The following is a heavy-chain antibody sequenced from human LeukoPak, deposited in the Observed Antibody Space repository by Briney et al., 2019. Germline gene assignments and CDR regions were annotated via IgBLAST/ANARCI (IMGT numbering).Heavy chain of an antibody. CDR2: ISSSGNTI. D-gene: IGHD6-25*01. CDR1: GFTFSSYE. V-gene: IGHV3-48*03. CDR3: ARGPPFYAQRLNYFDY. Sequence: GGSLRLSCAASGFTFSSYEMNWVRQAPGKGLEWVSYISSSGNTIYYADSVKGRFTISRDNAKNSLYLQMNSLRAEDTAVYYCARGPPFYAQRLNYFDYWGQGTLVTVSS. J-gene: IGHJ4*02.